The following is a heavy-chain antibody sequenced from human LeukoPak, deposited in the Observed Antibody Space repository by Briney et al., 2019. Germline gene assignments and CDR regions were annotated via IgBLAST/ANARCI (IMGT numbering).Heavy chain of an antibody. J-gene: IGHJ4*02. CDR3: TRGRRHTSYYWQY. CDR2: IKKDGSER. CDR1: ELIFSDFC. D-gene: IGHD1-26*01. V-gene: IGHV3-7*01. Sequence: GGSLRLSCVASELIFSDFCMTWVRHSRGKGLEWVATIKKDGSERYYVDSVKGRFTISRDNAENTLYLHMNSLRAEDTAVYYCTRGRRHTSYYWQYWGLGTLVTVSS.